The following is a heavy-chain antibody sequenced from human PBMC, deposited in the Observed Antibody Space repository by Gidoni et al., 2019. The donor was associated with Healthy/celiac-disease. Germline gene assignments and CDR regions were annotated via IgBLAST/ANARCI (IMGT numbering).Heavy chain of an antibody. J-gene: IGHJ3*02. V-gene: IGHV3-21*01. CDR1: GFTFSSYS. D-gene: IGHD6-13*01. Sequence: EVQLVESGGGLVKPGGSLRLSCAASGFTFSSYSMNWVRQAPGKGLEWVSSISSSSSYIYYADSVKGRFTISRDNAKNSLYLQMNSLRAEDTAVYYCARDHEGGAAAVLGDAFDIWGQGTMVTVSS. CDR3: ARDHEGGAAAVLGDAFDI. CDR2: ISSSSSYI.